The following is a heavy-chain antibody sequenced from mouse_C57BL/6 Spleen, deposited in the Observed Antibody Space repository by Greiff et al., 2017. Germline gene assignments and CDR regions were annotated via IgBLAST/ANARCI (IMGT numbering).Heavy chain of an antibody. CDR2: ISSGGSYT. Sequence: EVQRVESGGDLVKPGGSLKLSCAASGFTFSSYGMSWVRQTPDKRLEWVATISSGGSYTYYPDSVKGRFTISRDNAKNTLYLQMSSLKSEDTAMYYCASLLLFAYWGQGTLVTVSA. V-gene: IGHV5-6*01. CDR3: ASLLLFAY. CDR1: GFTFSSYG. J-gene: IGHJ3*01.